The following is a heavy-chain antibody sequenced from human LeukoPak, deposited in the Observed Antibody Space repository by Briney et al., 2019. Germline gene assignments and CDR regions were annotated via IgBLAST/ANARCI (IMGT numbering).Heavy chain of an antibody. CDR2: ISGSGGST. Sequence: PGGSLRLSCAASGFTFSSYAMSWVRQAPGKGLEWVSAISGSGGSTHYADSVKGRFTISRDNSKNTLYLQMNSLRAEDTAVYYCAKDHLGYCSGGSCSTTYFDYWGQGTLVTVSS. D-gene: IGHD2-15*01. CDR3: AKDHLGYCSGGSCSTTYFDY. J-gene: IGHJ4*02. CDR1: GFTFSSYA. V-gene: IGHV3-23*01.